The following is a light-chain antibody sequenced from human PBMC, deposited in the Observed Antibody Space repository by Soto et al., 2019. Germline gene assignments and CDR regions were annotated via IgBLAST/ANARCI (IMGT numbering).Light chain of an antibody. CDR3: QQYNSWRT. J-gene: IGKJ1*01. CDR1: QSISSN. Sequence: EIVMTQSPVTLSVSPGESATLSCRASQSISSNLAWYQQKVGQAPRLLIYDASTRATGIPARISGSGSGTEFTLTISSLQSEDFAVYYCQQYNSWRTFGQGTKLEIK. CDR2: DAS. V-gene: IGKV3-15*01.